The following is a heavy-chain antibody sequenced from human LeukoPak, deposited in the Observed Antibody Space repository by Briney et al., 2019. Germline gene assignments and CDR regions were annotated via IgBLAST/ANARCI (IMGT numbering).Heavy chain of an antibody. V-gene: IGHV5-51*04. D-gene: IGHD1-1*01. CDR1: GCRFTYYW. J-gene: IGHJ4*02. CDR2: IYPGDSDL. CDR3: AIHDNERFDF. Sequence: GASLQISFQGSGCRFTYYWIGWVRQMPGKGLEWMGIIYPGDSDLRSSTSFQSHVTITADKPITTAYLQWNSLKASDTPIYCCAIHDNERFDFWGQGTQVTVSP.